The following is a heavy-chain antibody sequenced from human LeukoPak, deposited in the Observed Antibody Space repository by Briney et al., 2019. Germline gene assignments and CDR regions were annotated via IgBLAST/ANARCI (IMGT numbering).Heavy chain of an antibody. V-gene: IGHV3-7*01. CDR2: IKKDGSEK. CDR1: GFTFSNYW. D-gene: IGHD3-16*01. CDR3: ARELWPGDY. J-gene: IGHJ4*02. Sequence: PGGSLRLSCAASGFTFSNYWMGWVRQAPGKGLEWVANIKKDGSEKNYVDSVKGRFTISRDNARNSLYLQMNSLGVEDTAVYYCARELWPGDYWGQGTLVTVSS.